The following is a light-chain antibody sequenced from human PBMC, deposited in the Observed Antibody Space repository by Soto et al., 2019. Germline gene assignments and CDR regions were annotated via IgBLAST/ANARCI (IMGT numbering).Light chain of an antibody. CDR3: QQYYSTLALT. CDR1: QSVLYSSNNKNY. CDR2: WAS. Sequence: DIVMTQSPDSLAVSLGERATINCKSSQSVLYSSNNKNYLAWYQVKPGQPPKLLIYWASTRESGVPDRFSGGGSGTDSTLTISSLQAEDVAVYYCQQYYSTLALTFGGGTKVEIK. J-gene: IGKJ4*01. V-gene: IGKV4-1*01.